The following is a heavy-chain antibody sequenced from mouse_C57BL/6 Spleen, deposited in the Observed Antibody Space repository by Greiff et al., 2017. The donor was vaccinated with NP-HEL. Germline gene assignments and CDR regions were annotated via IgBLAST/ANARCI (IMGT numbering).Heavy chain of an antibody. Sequence: VHVKQSVAELVRPGASVKLSCTASGFNIKNTYMHWVKQRPEQGLEWIGRIDPANGNTKYAPKFQGKATITADTSSNTAYLQLSSLTSEDTAIYYCARGDYDYDEDWFAYWGQGTLVTVSA. J-gene: IGHJ3*01. CDR1: GFNIKNTY. D-gene: IGHD2-4*01. CDR3: ARGDYDYDEDWFAY. CDR2: IDPANGNT. V-gene: IGHV14-3*01.